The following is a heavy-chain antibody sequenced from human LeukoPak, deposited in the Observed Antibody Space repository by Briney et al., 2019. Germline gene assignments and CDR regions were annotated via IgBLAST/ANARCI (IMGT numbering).Heavy chain of an antibody. CDR2: INHSGST. V-gene: IGHV4-34*01. Sequence: SETLSLTCAVYGGSFSGYYWSWIRQPPGKGLEWIGEINHSGSTNYNPSLKSRVTISVDTSKNQFSLKLSSVTAADTAVYYCVRLRDGGDQYCFDYWGQGTLVTVSS. J-gene: IGHJ4*02. CDR1: GGSFSGYY. D-gene: IGHD2-21*02. CDR3: VRLRDGGDQYCFDY.